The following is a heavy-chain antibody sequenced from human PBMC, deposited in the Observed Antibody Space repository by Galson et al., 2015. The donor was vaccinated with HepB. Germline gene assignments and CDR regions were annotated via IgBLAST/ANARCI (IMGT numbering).Heavy chain of an antibody. Sequence: SLRLSCAASGFTFSSYGMHWVRQAPGKGLEWVANIKQDGSEKYYVDSVKGRFTISRDNAKNSLYLQMNSLRAEDTAVYYCARAQTYYYDSSGYPAFEIWGQGTMVTVSS. J-gene: IGHJ3*02. CDR3: ARAQTYYYDSSGYPAFEI. CDR1: GFTFSSYG. V-gene: IGHV3-7*03. CDR2: IKQDGSEK. D-gene: IGHD3-22*01.